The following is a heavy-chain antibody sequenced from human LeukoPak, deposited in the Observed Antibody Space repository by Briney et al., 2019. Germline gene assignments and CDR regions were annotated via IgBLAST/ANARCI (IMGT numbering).Heavy chain of an antibody. D-gene: IGHD1-26*01. CDR3: ARGLLYPSVGATLLNWFDP. Sequence: GGSLRLSCAASGFTFSDYYMSWIRQAPGKGLEWVSYISSSGSTIYYADSVKGRFTISRDNAKNSLYLQMNSLRAEDTAVYYCARGLLYPSVGATLLNWFDPWGQGTLVTVSS. CDR2: ISSSGSTI. J-gene: IGHJ5*02. V-gene: IGHV3-11*04. CDR1: GFTFSDYY.